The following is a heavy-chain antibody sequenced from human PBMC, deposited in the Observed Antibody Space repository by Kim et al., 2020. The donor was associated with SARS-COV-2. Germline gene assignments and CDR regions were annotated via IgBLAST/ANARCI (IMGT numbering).Heavy chain of an antibody. CDR2: IYYSGST. V-gene: IGHV4-31*03. Sequence: SETLSLTCTVSGGSISSGGYYWSWIRQHPGKGLEWIGYIYYSGSTYYNPSLKSRVTISVDTSKNQFSLKLSSVTAADTAVYYCARAHSWSGYQPIAYYFDYWGQGTLVTVSS. J-gene: IGHJ4*02. CDR1: GGSISSGGYY. CDR3: ARAHSWSGYQPIAYYFDY. D-gene: IGHD3-3*02.